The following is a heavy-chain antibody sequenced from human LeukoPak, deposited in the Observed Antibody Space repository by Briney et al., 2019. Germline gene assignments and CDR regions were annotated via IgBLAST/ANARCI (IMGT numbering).Heavy chain of an antibody. J-gene: IGHJ6*02. CDR2: IRSKAYRGTT. V-gene: IGHV3-49*04. D-gene: IGHD5-18*01. CDR3: ARGPIQLWIHNAMDV. Sequence: PTGRSLRLSCTGSRFTFGDHAMSWVRQAPGKGLEWVGFIRSKAYRGTTEYAASVKGRFTISRDDSASIAYLQMSSLRTEDTAVYYCARGPIQLWIHNAMDVWGQGTTVTVSS. CDR1: RFTFGDHA.